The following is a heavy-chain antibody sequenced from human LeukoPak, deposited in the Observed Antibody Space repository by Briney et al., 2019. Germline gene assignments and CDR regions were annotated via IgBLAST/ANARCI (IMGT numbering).Heavy chain of an antibody. CDR2: IWYDGSNK. Sequence: GGSLRLSCAASGFTFSTYGMHWVRQAPGKGLEWVAVIWYDGSNKYHADSVKGRFAISRDNPKNTLYLQMNSLRAEDTAVYYCAKGDSGSYGALGIWGQGTMVTVSS. CDR3: AKGDSGSYGALGI. D-gene: IGHD1-26*01. J-gene: IGHJ3*02. V-gene: IGHV3-33*03. CDR1: GFTFSTYG.